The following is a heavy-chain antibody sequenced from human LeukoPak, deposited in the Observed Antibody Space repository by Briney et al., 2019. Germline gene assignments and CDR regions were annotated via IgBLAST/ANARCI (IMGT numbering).Heavy chain of an antibody. CDR2: IIPIFGTA. D-gene: IGHD3-22*01. CDR3: AREAKLSYYDSSGYYWNWFDP. J-gene: IGHJ5*02. CDR1: GGTFSSYA. V-gene: IGHV1-69*13. Sequence: SVKVFCKASGGTFSSYAISWVRQAPGQGLEWMGGIIPIFGTANYAQKFQGRVTITADESTSTAYMELSSLRSEDTAVYYCAREAKLSYYDSSGYYWNWFDPWGQGTLVTVSS.